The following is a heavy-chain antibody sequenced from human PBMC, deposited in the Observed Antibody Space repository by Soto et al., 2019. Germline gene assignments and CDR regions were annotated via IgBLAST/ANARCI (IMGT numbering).Heavy chain of an antibody. D-gene: IGHD3-10*02. CDR2: ISYDGRNK. V-gene: IGHV3-30*18. J-gene: IGHJ4*02. CDR1: GFTFSNYG. Sequence: QVQLVASGGDVVQPGGSLRLSCAAAGFTFSNYGMQWVRQAPGRGLEWVAVISYDGRNKYYADSVKGRFTISRDNSENTLFLEMSSLRAEDTAVYYCAKPDPFKTLMRVHNWGQGTLVTVSS. CDR3: AKPDPFKTLMRVHN.